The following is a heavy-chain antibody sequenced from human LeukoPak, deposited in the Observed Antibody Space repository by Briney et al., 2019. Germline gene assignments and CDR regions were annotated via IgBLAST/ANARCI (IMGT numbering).Heavy chain of an antibody. CDR2: ISHDGSNK. D-gene: IGHD3-9*01. CDR3: ARVPSHYDILTGYWMPVWYYGMDV. J-gene: IGHJ6*04. Sequence: QPGGSLRLSCAASEFTFSSYAMHWVRQAPGKGLEWVAVISHDGSNKYYADSVKGRFTISRDNSKNTLYLQMNSLRAEDTAVYYCARVPSHYDILTGYWMPVWYYGMDVWGKGTTVTVSS. V-gene: IGHV3-30*04. CDR1: EFTFSSYA.